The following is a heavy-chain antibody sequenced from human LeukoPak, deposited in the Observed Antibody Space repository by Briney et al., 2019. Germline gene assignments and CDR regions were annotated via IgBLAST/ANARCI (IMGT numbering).Heavy chain of an antibody. CDR1: GGSISSGGYY. J-gene: IGHJ4*02. D-gene: IGHD2-8*01. CDR2: IYYSGIT. V-gene: IGHV4-31*03. Sequence: SQTLSLTCTVSGGSISSGGYYWSWIRQHPGKGLEWIGYIYYSGITYYNPSLKSRVTISVDTSKNQFSLKLNSVTAADTAVYYCAREGVLCYYFDYWGQGTLVTVSS. CDR3: AREGVLCYYFDY.